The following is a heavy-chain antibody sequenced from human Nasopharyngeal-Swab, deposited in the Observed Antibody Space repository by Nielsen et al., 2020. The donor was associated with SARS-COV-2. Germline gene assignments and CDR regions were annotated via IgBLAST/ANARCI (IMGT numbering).Heavy chain of an antibody. CDR2: VSQDAREQ. D-gene: IGHD2-21*02. J-gene: IGHJ3*02. CDR3: ARESVVTGMDDATDI. V-gene: IGHV3-7*04. CDR1: GFPFRNHY. Sequence: GESLKISCAASGFPFRNHYITWVRQPPGKGLEWVANVSQDAREQFYADSVKGRFTISRDNAKNTVSLQMNSLRREDTAVYYCARESVVTGMDDATDIWGQGTMVTVSS.